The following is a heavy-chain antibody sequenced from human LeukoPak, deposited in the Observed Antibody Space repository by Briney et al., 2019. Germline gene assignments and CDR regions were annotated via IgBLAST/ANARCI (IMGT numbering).Heavy chain of an antibody. D-gene: IGHD3-22*01. CDR1: GFTFSNYA. V-gene: IGHV3-23*01. J-gene: IGHJ6*03. CDR2: ISGSGGRT. Sequence: PGGSLRLSCAASGFTFSNYAMSWVRQAPGKGLEWVSAISGSGGRTYYADSVKGRFTISRDMSKNTMYLLMNSLRAEDTAVYYCARGLRDYYDSSGYYPTEYYYYMDVWGKGTTVTISS. CDR3: ARGLRDYYDSSGYYPTEYYYYMDV.